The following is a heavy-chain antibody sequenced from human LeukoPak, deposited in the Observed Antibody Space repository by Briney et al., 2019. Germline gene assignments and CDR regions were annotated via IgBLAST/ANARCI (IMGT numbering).Heavy chain of an antibody. D-gene: IGHD7-27*01. J-gene: IGHJ6*02. CDR1: GFTFDDYA. Sequence: PGRSLRLSCAASGFTFDDYAMHWVRHAPGKGLEWVSGISWNSGSIGYADSVKGRFTISRDNAKNSLYLQMNSLRAEDTALYYCAKDGSGDYYYYYGMDVWGQGTTVTVSS. CDR3: AKDGSGDYYYYYGMDV. CDR2: ISWNSGSI. V-gene: IGHV3-9*01.